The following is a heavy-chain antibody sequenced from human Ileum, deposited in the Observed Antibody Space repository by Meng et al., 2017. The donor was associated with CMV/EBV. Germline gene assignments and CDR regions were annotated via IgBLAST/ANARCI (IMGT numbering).Heavy chain of an antibody. Sequence: HTTLEESGPTLVKPAQPPPLPCSFSRYSASTSGEGVGWIRQPPRKALEWLALIYRGDDKRYSPSLNSRLTIAKDTSKNEVVLTLTNMGPIDTGTYYCAHFVGGYYPSRPDYWGQGTLVTVSS. CDR1: RYSASTSGEG. V-gene: IGHV2-5*02. CDR3: AHFVGGYYPSRPDY. CDR2: IYRGDDK. J-gene: IGHJ4*02. D-gene: IGHD1-26*01.